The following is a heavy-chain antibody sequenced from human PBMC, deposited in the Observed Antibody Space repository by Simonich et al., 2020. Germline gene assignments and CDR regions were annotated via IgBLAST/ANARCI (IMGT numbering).Heavy chain of an antibody. V-gene: IGHV4-39*01. CDR3: ARHAGFAFDI. Sequence: QLQLQESGPGLVKPSETLSLTCTVSGGSLSSSSYYWGWIRQPPGKGLEWIGSIYYSGSTYYNPSLKSRVTISVDTSKNQFSLKLSSVTAAETAVYYCARHAGFAFDIWGQGTMVTVSS. CDR1: GGSLSSSSYY. J-gene: IGHJ3*02. CDR2: IYYSGST. D-gene: IGHD6-13*01.